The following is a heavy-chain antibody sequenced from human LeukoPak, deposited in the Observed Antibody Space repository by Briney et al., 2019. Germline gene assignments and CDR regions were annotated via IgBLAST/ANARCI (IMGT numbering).Heavy chain of an antibody. J-gene: IGHJ4*02. Sequence: PSETLSLTCAVSGGSINSNNWWSWVRRPPGKGLEWIGEIHHSGSTNYNPSLKSRVTISGDKSKNQFSLKLSSVTAADTAIYYCARARNEILAGYYSFDYWGQGILVTVSS. CDR1: GGSINSNNW. CDR3: ARARNEILAGYYSFDY. CDR2: IHHSGST. D-gene: IGHD3-9*01. V-gene: IGHV4-4*02.